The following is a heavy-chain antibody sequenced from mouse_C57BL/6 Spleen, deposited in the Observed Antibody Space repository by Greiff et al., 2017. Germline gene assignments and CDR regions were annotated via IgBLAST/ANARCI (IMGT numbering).Heavy chain of an antibody. CDR3: ARREGRFFDY. CDR2: INPYNGGT. V-gene: IGHV1-19*01. CDR1: GYTFTDYY. J-gene: IGHJ2*01. Sequence: EVKVVESGPVLVKPGASVKMSCKASGYTFTDYYMNWVKQSHGKSLEWIGVINPYNGGTSYNQKFKGKATLTVDKSSSTAYIELNSLTSEDSAVYYCARREGRFFDYWGQGTTLTVSS.